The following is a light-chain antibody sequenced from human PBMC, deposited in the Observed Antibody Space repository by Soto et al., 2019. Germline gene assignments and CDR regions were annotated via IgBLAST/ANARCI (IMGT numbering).Light chain of an antibody. J-gene: IGLJ1*01. CDR2: EVN. Sequence: QSALTQPPSVSGSPGQSVTISCTGTRSDVGSYNRVSWYQQPPGKAPNYEVNNRPWGVPDRFSGSKSGNTASLTISGLQAEDEADYYCSFYTSTYTFVFGTGTKVTVL. V-gene: IGLV2-18*01. CDR3: SFYTSTYTFV. CDR1: RSDVGSYNR.